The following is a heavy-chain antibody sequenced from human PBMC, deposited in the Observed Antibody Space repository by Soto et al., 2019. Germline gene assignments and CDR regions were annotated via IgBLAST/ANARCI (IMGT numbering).Heavy chain of an antibody. J-gene: IGHJ3*02. CDR3: ARGKAITIFGVVTDDAFDI. CDR1: GYSSTTYF. CDR2: IHPSGGVT. V-gene: IGHV1-46*01. D-gene: IGHD3-3*01. Sequence: ASVKVSCKASGYSSTTYFIHWVRQAPGQGLEWMGVIHPSGGVTNYAQKFQGRVIMTKDTSTNTVSIELSSLRSDDTAVYYCARGKAITIFGVVTDDAFDIWGQGTMVTVSS.